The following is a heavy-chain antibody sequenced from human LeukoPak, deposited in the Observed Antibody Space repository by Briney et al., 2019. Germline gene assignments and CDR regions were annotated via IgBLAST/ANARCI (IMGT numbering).Heavy chain of an antibody. CDR1: GFTFRNFG. CDR2: ISATIGST. Sequence: GGSLRLSCAASGFTFRNFGMSWVRQAPGKGLEWVSIISATIGSTFYADSVKGRFTISRDNSKNTMYLQMNSLGAEDTAVYYCAKRGGYDSTGYYFDSWGQGTLVTVSS. CDR3: AKRGGYDSTGYYFDS. V-gene: IGHV3-23*01. J-gene: IGHJ4*02. D-gene: IGHD3-22*01.